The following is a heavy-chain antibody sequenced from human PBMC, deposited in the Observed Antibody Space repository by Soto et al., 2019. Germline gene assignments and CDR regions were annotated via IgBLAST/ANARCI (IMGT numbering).Heavy chain of an antibody. Sequence: EVQLLESGGGLVQPGGSLRLSCAASGFTFSSYAMNWVRQAPGKGLEWVSVISGSGGSTYYADSVKGRFTISRDNSKNTVYLQMSSLRAEDRAVYYCAKRNYGSEFDYWGQGTLVTVSS. D-gene: IGHD3-10*01. J-gene: IGHJ4*02. CDR1: GFTFSSYA. CDR2: ISGSGGST. CDR3: AKRNYGSEFDY. V-gene: IGHV3-23*01.